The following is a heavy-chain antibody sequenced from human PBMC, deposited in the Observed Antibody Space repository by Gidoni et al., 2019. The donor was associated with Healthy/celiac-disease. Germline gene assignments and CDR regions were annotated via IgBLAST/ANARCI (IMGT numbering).Heavy chain of an antibody. V-gene: IGHV4-59*01. CDR1: GGSISRYY. Sequence: QVQLQESGPGLVKPSETLSLTCTVSGGSISRYYWSWIRQPPGKGLEWIGYIYYSGSTNYNPSLKSRVTISVDTSKNQFSLKLSSVTAADTAVYYCARMPPVSSGWYPYYYYGMDVWGQGTTVTVSS. J-gene: IGHJ6*02. CDR2: IYYSGST. CDR3: ARMPPVSSGWYPYYYYGMDV. D-gene: IGHD6-19*01.